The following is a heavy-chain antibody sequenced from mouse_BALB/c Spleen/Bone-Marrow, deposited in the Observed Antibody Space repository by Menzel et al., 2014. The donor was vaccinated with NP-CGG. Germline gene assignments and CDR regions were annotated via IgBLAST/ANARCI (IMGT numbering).Heavy chain of an antibody. CDR2: ISSGSSTI. V-gene: IGHV5-17*02. CDR1: GFTFSSFG. J-gene: IGHJ4*01. CDR3: ARYDDGYYPYYAMDY. D-gene: IGHD2-3*01. Sequence: EVKLMESGGGLVQPGGSRKLSCAASGFTFSSFGMHWVRRAPEKGLEWVAYISSGSSTIYYADTVKGRFTISRDNPKNTLFLQMTSLRSEDTAMYYCARYDDGYYPYYAMDYWGQGTSVTVSS.